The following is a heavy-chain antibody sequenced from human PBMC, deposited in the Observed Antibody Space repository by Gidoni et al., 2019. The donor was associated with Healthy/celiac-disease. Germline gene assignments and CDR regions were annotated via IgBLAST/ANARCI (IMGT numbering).Heavy chain of an antibody. D-gene: IGHD1-7*01. CDR1: GGSISSSSYY. CDR3: ARVTGTTGYFDY. J-gene: IGHJ4*02. Sequence: QLQLQESGPGLVKPSETLSLTCTVSGGSISSSSYYWGWIPPPPGKGLEWIRSIYYSGSTYYNPSLKSRVTISVDTSKNQFSLKLSSVTAADTAVYYCARVTGTTGYFDYWGQGTLVTVSS. CDR2: IYYSGST. V-gene: IGHV4-39*01.